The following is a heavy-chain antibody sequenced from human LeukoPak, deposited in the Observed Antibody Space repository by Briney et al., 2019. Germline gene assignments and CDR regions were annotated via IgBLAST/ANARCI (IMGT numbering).Heavy chain of an antibody. J-gene: IGHJ4*02. Sequence: GSLRLSCAASGFTFSSYAMSWVRQPPGKGLEWIGEIYHSGSTNYNPSLKSRVTISVDKSKNQFSLKLSSVTAADTAVYYCARDVRYSSGWFFDYWGQGTLVTVSS. CDR3: ARDVRYSSGWFFDY. D-gene: IGHD6-19*01. CDR1: GFTFSSYAM. CDR2: IYHSGST. V-gene: IGHV4-4*02.